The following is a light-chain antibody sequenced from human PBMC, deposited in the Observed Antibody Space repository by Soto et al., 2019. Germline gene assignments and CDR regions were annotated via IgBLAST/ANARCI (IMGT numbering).Light chain of an antibody. J-gene: IGLJ1*01. V-gene: IGLV1-44*01. CDR1: SSNIGTSS. Sequence: LTSPHLTSWTPGHWVTISCSGSSSNIGTSSVHWFQQLPGTAPKLLISTTNQRPSGVPERFSGSKSGTSASLAISGLQSEDEADYYCAAWDDSLNGHVFGTGTKVTVL. CDR3: AAWDDSLNGHV. CDR2: TTN.